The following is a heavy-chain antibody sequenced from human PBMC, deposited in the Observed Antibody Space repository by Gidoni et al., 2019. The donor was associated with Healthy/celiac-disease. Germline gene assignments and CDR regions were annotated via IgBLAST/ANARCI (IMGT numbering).Heavy chain of an antibody. CDR1: GVSIRSYY. CDR3: ARVRGVESPARGSSAIDY. Sequence: QVQLQEQGPGLVKPSETLSLACTVAGVSIRSYYWSWIRQPPGKGREWIGYIDYSGSTNYNPSLKSRVTIAVDTSKNQFSLKLSSVTDADTAVYYCARVRGVESPARGSSAIDYWGQGTLVTVSS. V-gene: IGHV4-59*01. D-gene: IGHD3-16*01. J-gene: IGHJ4*02. CDR2: IDYSGST.